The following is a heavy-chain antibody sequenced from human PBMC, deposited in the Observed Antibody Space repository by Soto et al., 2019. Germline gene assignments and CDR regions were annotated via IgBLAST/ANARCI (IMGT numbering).Heavy chain of an antibody. CDR3: AAYSHKGY. D-gene: IGHD3-16*01. CDR1: GFTFSSYA. J-gene: IGHJ4*02. CDR2: IYSGGST. V-gene: IGHV3-66*01. Sequence: PGGSLRLSCAASGFTFSSYAMSWVRQAPGKGLEWVSLIYSGGSTYYADSVKGRFTISRDSSKNTLYLQMNSLRAEDTAMYYCAAYSHKGYWGQGPLVTVSS.